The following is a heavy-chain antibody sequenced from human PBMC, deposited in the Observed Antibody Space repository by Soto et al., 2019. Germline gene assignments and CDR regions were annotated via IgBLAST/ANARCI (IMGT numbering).Heavy chain of an antibody. CDR3: AKRSKDTIFGVVNYFDY. D-gene: IGHD3-3*01. J-gene: IGHJ4*02. CDR1: GFTFSSYA. CDR2: ISGSGGST. V-gene: IGHV3-23*01. Sequence: PGGSLRLSCAASGFTFSSYAMSWVRQAPGKGLEWVSAISGSGGSTYYADSVKGRFTISRDNSKNTLYLQMNSLRAEDTAVYYCAKRSKDTIFGVVNYFDYWGQGTLVTVSS.